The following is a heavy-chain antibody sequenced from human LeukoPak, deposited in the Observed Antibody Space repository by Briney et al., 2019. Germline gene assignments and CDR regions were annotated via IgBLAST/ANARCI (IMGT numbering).Heavy chain of an antibody. J-gene: IGHJ5*02. D-gene: IGHD6-19*01. Sequence: SETLSLTCTVSGYSISSGYYWSWIRQPPGKGLEWIGEINHSGSTNYNPSLKSRVTISVDTSKNQFSLKLSSVTAADTAVYYCARRSGWPWGQETLVTVSS. CDR3: ARRSGWP. CDR1: GYSISSGYY. CDR2: INHSGST. V-gene: IGHV4-38-2*02.